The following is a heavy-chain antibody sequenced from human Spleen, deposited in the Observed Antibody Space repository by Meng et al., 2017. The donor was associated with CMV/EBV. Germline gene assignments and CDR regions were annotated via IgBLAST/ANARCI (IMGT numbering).Heavy chain of an antibody. CDR1: GFSFSTYW. D-gene: IGHD2-2*01. V-gene: IGHV3-7*03. J-gene: IGHJ4*02. Sequence: GESLKISCAASGFSFSTYWMSWVRQAPGSGLEWVANIKQDGSEEYYVDSVKGRFTISRDNAKNSVYLQMNSLRAEDTAVYYCAKGKDIVVVPAALALDYWGQGTLVTVSS. CDR2: IKQDGSEE. CDR3: AKGKDIVVVPAALALDY.